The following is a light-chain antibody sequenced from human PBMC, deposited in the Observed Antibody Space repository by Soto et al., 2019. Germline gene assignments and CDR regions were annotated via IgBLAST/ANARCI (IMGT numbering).Light chain of an antibody. CDR1: QGISSY. Sequence: IQLTQSPSSLSASVVYIFAITCRASQGISSYLGWYQQKPGKAPKLLIYAASTLQSGVPSRFSGSGSGTDFTLTISSLQPEDFATYYCQQLNNYPSTFGGGTKVDIK. CDR3: QQLNNYPST. J-gene: IGKJ4*01. CDR2: AAS. V-gene: IGKV1-9*01.